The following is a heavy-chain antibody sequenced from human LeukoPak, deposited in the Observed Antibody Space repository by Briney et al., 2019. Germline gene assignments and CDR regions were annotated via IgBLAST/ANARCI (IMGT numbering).Heavy chain of an antibody. D-gene: IGHD5-12*01. CDR1: GYTFTGYY. J-gene: IGHJ4*02. V-gene: IGHV1-2*02. CDR2: INPNSGGT. CDR3: ARALGDIVATINPPDY. Sequence: GASVTVSCTASGYTFTGYYMHWVRQAPGQGLEWMGWINPNSGGTNYAQKFQGRVTMTRDTSISTAYMELSRLRSDDTAVYYCARALGDIVATINPPDYWGQGTLVTVSS.